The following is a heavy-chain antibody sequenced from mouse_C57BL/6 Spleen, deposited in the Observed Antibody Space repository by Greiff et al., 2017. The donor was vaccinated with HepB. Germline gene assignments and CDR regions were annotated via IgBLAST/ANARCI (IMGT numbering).Heavy chain of an antibody. CDR1: GYTFTSYW. CDR2: IDPSDSET. Sequence: VQLQQSGAELVRPGSSVKLSCKASGYTFTSYWMHWVKQRPIQGLEWIGNIDPSDSETHYNQKFKDKATLTVDKSSSTAYMQLSSLTSEDSAVYYCARSPYYGSSYEAMDYWGQGTSVTVSS. J-gene: IGHJ4*01. D-gene: IGHD1-1*01. V-gene: IGHV1-52*01. CDR3: ARSPYYGSSYEAMDY.